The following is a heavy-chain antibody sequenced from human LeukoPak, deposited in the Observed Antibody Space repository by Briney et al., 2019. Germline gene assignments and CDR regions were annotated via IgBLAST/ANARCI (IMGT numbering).Heavy chain of an antibody. D-gene: IGHD2-15*01. CDR1: GFTFSMYG. Sequence: GGSLRPSCVISGFTFSMYGMHWVRQAPGKGLDWVAVISPAGSGKNYVDSVEGRFTLSSDNAKNSLYLQMNSLRAEDTAVYYCARASWGSAMVLAATASDFWGQGTLVTVSS. CDR3: ARASWGSAMVLAATASDF. J-gene: IGHJ4*02. CDR2: ISPAGSGK. V-gene: IGHV3-30*03.